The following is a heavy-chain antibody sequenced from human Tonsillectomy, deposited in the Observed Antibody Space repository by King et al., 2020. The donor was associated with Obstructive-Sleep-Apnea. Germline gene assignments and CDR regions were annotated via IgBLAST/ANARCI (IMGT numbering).Heavy chain of an antibody. D-gene: IGHD1-1*01. CDR3: ARGNWNDVDYYYYYGMDV. V-gene: IGHV1-46*01. CDR2: INPSGGST. Sequence: VQLVESGAEVKKPGASVKVSCKASGYTFTSYYMHWVRQAPGQGLEWMGIINPSGGSTSYAQKFQGRVTMTRDTSTSTVYMGLSSLRSEDTAVYYCARGNWNDVDYYYYYGMDVWGQGTTVTVSS. CDR1: GYTFTSYY. J-gene: IGHJ6*02.